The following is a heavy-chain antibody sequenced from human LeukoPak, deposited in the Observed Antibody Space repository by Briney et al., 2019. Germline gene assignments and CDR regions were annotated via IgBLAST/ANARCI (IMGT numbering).Heavy chain of an antibody. J-gene: IGHJ4*02. CDR3: ARVVVVAATDYFDY. Sequence: GGSLRLSCAASGFTFSSYSMNWVRQAPGKGLEWVSSISSSSSYIYYADSVKGRFTISRDNAKNSLYLQMNSLRAEDTAVYYCARVVVVAATDYFDYWGQGTLVTVS. D-gene: IGHD2-15*01. V-gene: IGHV3-21*01. CDR1: GFTFSSYS. CDR2: ISSSSSYI.